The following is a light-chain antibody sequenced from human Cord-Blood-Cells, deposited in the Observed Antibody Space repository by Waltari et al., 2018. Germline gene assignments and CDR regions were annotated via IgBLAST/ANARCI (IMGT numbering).Light chain of an antibody. CDR2: WAS. CDR1: QSVLYNSNNKNY. Sequence: DIVMTQSTDSLAVSLGERATINCKSSQSVLYNSNNKNYLAWYQQKPGQPPKLLIYWASTRESGVPDRFSGSGSGTDFTLTISSLQAEDVAVYYCQQYYSTPYTFGQGTKLEIK. V-gene: IGKV4-1*01. CDR3: QQYYSTPYT. J-gene: IGKJ2*01.